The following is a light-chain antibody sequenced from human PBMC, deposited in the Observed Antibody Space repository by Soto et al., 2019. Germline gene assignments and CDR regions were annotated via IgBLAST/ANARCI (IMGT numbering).Light chain of an antibody. J-gene: IGKJ1*01. CDR3: QKLNSYPWT. V-gene: IGKV1-17*01. CDR1: QGIRND. Sequence: IQMTQSPSARSGSVGDRVTITCRASQGIRNDLGWYQQKPGKAPKLLIYGASSLQSGVPSRFSGSGSGTEFTLTISSLQPEDFATYYCQKLNSYPWTCGQGTKVDIK. CDR2: GAS.